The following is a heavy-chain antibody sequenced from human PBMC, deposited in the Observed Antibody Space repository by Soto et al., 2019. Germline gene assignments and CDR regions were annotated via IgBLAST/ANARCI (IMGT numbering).Heavy chain of an antibody. CDR1: GGSISSSSYY. V-gene: IGHV4-39*01. Sequence: SETLSLTCTVSGGSISSSSYYWGWIRQPPGKGLEWIGSIYYSGSTYYNPSLKSRVTISVDTSKNQFSLKLSSVTAADTAVYYCASLLDTAMETRLFGYWGQGTLVTVSS. CDR2: IYYSGST. J-gene: IGHJ4*02. D-gene: IGHD5-18*01. CDR3: ASLLDTAMETRLFGY.